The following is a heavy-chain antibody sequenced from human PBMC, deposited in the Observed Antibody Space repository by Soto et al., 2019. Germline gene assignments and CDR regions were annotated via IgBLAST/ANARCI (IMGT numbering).Heavy chain of an antibody. J-gene: IGHJ3*02. CDR1: GDSVSSNSAA. Sequence: PSQTLSLTCAISGDSVSSNSAAWNWIRQYPSRGLEWLGRTYYRSKWYNDYAVSVKSRITINPDTSKNQFSLQLNSVTPEDTAVFYCARENGLWFGLDAFDIWGQGTMVTVSS. D-gene: IGHD3-10*01. CDR3: ARENGLWFGLDAFDI. CDR2: TYYRSKWYN. V-gene: IGHV6-1*01.